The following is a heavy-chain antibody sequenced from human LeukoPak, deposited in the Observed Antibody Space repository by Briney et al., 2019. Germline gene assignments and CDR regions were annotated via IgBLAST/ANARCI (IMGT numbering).Heavy chain of an antibody. CDR1: GYTFTSYA. J-gene: IGHJ4*02. V-gene: IGHV1-3*01. CDR2: INAGNGNT. CDR3: ARDRRHCSFTNCYNAYFDY. Sequence: GASVKVSCKASGYTFTSYAMHWVRQAPGQRLEWVGWINAGNGNTKYSQKFQGRVTITRDTSASTAYMELSSLRSEDTAVYYCARDRRHCSFTNCYNAYFDYWGQGTLVTVSS. D-gene: IGHD2-2*02.